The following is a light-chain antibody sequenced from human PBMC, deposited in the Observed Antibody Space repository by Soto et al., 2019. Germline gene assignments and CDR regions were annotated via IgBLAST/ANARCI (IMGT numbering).Light chain of an antibody. CDR3: QQYHQWPLT. CDR1: QGVSSH. J-gene: IGKJ4*01. V-gene: IGKV3D-15*01. CDR2: AAS. Sequence: EIVMTQSPAPLSLSSGERATLSCRASQGVSSHLAWYQQKPGQAPRLLIYAASTRAAGVPARFSGSGSGTEFTLTISSLQSEDFTVYYCQQYHQWPLTFGGGTKVEI.